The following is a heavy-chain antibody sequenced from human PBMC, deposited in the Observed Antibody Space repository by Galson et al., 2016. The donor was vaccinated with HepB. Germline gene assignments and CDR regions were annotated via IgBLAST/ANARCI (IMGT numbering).Heavy chain of an antibody. CDR3: AKHSAMAAVGVEVDY. J-gene: IGHJ4*02. Sequence: SLRLSCAASGFTFDDFAMHWVRQVPGKGLEWVSTITWNSGHRDYAGSVKGRFTISRDNAMNSLYLQMNSLRLEDTALYYCAKHSAMAAVGVEVDYWGLGVLVTVSS. CDR1: GFTFDDFA. V-gene: IGHV3-9*01. CDR2: ITWNSGHR. D-gene: IGHD5-24*01.